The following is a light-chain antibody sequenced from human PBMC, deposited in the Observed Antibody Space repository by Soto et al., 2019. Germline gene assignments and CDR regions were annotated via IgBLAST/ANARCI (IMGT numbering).Light chain of an antibody. V-gene: IGLV2-14*01. CDR2: DVS. Sequence: QSVLTQPASVSGSPGQSITISCTGTSSDIGNYNFVAWYQHHPGKAPKLLIYDVSSRPSGVSHRFSGSKSGNTASLTISGLQADDEADYYCSSYTSSSSLDVLFGAGTKLTVL. J-gene: IGLJ2*01. CDR3: SSYTSSSSLDVL. CDR1: SSDIGNYNF.